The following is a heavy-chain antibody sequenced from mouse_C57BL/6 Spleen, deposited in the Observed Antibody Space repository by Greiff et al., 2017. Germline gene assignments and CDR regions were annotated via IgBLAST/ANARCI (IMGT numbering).Heavy chain of an antibody. V-gene: IGHV5-6*01. J-gene: IGHJ3*01. Sequence: EVKLVESGGDLVKPGGSLKLSCAASGFTFSSYGMSWVRQTPDKRLEWVATISSGGSYTYYPDSVKGRFTISRDNAKNTLYLQMSSLKSEDTAMYYCARLDDYDPFAYWGQGTLVTVSA. CDR1: GFTFSSYG. CDR3: ARLDDYDPFAY. D-gene: IGHD2-4*01. CDR2: ISSGGSYT.